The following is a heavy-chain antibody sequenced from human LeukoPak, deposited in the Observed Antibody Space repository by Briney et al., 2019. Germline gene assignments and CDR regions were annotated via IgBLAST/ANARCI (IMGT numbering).Heavy chain of an antibody. J-gene: IGHJ4*02. D-gene: IGHD3-3*01. CDR3: ARENYDRRLTDY. CDR1: GGSISSGGYY. CDR2: IYYSGST. Sequence: PSETLSLTCTVSGGSISSGGYYWSWIRQHPGKDLEWIGNIYYSGSTNYNPSLKSRVTISVDKSKNQFSLRLTSVTAADTAVYYCARENYDRRLTDYWGQGTLVTVSS. V-gene: IGHV4-39*07.